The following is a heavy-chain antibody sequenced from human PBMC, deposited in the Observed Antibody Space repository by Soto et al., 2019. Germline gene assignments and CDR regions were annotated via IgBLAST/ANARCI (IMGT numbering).Heavy chain of an antibody. J-gene: IGHJ6*02. V-gene: IGHV3-74*01. CDR3: ARANYDFWSGAPMDV. CDR1: GFTFSSYW. D-gene: IGHD3-3*01. CDR2: INSDGSST. Sequence: EVQLVESGGGLVQPGGSLRLSCAASGFTFSSYWMHWVRQAPGKGLVWVSRINSDGSSTSYADSVKGRFTISRDNAKNTLYLQMNSLRAEDTAVYSCARANYDFWSGAPMDVWGQGTTVTVSS.